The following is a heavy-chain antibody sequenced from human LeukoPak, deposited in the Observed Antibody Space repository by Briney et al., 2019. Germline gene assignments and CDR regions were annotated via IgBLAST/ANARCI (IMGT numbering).Heavy chain of an antibody. CDR3: AKSHNVLRFLEWFPERYYGMDV. CDR1: GFTVSSNY. V-gene: IGHV3-53*01. CDR2: IYSGGST. J-gene: IGHJ6*02. Sequence: PGGSLRLSCAASGFTVSSNYMSWVRQAPGKGLEWVSVIYSGGSTYYADSVKGRFTISRDNSKNTLYLQMNSLRAEDTAVYYCAKSHNVLRFLEWFPERYYGMDVWGQGTTVTVSS. D-gene: IGHD3-3*01.